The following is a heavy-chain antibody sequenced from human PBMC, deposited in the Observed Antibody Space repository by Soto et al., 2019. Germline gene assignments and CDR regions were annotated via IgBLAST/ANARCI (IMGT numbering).Heavy chain of an antibody. CDR2: ISSTSSYR. V-gene: IGHV3-21*01. CDR1: GFTFSSYS. D-gene: IGHD3-3*01. CDR3: ARESYDSWREGMDV. J-gene: IGHJ6*02. Sequence: EVQLVESGGGLVKPGGSLRLSCAASGFTFSSYSMNWVRQAPGKGLEWVSVISSTSSYRYYVDSVKGRFTISRDNAKKSLYLQMNSIRVEDTAVYYCARESYDSWREGMDVWGQGTTVTVSS.